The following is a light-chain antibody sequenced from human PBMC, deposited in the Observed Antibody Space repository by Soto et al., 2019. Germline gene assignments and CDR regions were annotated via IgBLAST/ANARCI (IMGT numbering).Light chain of an antibody. CDR3: QQYGSSPQYT. V-gene: IGKV3-20*01. CDR2: GAS. CDR1: QSVSSSY. J-gene: IGKJ2*01. Sequence: EIVLTQSPATLSLSPGERATLSCRASQSVSSSYFAWYQQKPGQAPRLLIYGASSRATGIPDRFSGSGSGKDFTLTISRLESEDFAVYYCQQYGSSPQYTFGQGTKVEIK.